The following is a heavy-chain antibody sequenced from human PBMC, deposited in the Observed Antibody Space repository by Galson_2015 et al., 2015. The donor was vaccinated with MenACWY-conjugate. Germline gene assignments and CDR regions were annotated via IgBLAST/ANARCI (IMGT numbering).Heavy chain of an antibody. CDR3: AGSSASPQNAFDI. CDR1: GSTFSNYA. Sequence: SVKVSCKASGSTFSNYAMHWLRQAPGQRLEYMGWINVGSGTTRSSQKFQDRVTIITDESTSTAYMELSSLRSEDTAVYYCAGSSASPQNAFDIWGQGTMVTVSS. J-gene: IGHJ3*02. D-gene: IGHD2-2*01. V-gene: IGHV1-3*01. CDR2: INVGSGTT.